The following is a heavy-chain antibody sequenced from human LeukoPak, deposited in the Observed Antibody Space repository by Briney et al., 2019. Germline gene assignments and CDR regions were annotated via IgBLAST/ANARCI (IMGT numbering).Heavy chain of an antibody. CDR1: GYTFTGYY. D-gene: IGHD1-26*01. Sequence: WASVKVSCKASGYTFTGYYMHWVRQAPGQGLEWMGWINPNNGGTNYVQKFQGWVTMTRDTSISTAYMELSRLRSNDTAVYYCARDRHSGNYYLDYWGQGTLVTVSS. CDR2: INPNNGGT. J-gene: IGHJ4*02. V-gene: IGHV1-2*04. CDR3: ARDRHSGNYYLDY.